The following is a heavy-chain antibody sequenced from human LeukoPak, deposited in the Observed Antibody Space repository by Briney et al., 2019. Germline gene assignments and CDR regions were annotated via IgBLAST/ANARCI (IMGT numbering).Heavy chain of an antibody. J-gene: IGHJ4*02. CDR3: AKGSAVAGSFDY. D-gene: IGHD6-19*01. V-gene: IGHV3-23*01. CDR2: ISGSGGST. Sequence: GGSLRLSCAASGFTFSSYAMSWVRQAPGKGLEWVSAISGSGGSTYYADSVKGRFTTSRDNSKNTLYLQMNSLRAEDTAVYYCAKGSAVAGSFDYWGQGTLVTVSS. CDR1: GFTFSSYA.